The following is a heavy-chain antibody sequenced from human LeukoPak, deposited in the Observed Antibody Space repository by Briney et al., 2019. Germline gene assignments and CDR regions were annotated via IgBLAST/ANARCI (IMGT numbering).Heavy chain of an antibody. Sequence: GSSVKVSCKASGGYISGYAINWVRQAPGQGLEWMGRIIPVFRRGNYAQKFQGRVTIMTDESMSTVYMEVSSLRSEDTAKYYCVGGALRYFDWSAGGDDSFDIRGQGTVVTVSS. CDR1: GGYISGYA. CDR2: IIPVFRRG. J-gene: IGHJ3*02. D-gene: IGHD3-9*01. CDR3: VGGALRYFDWSAGGDDSFDI. V-gene: IGHV1-69*05.